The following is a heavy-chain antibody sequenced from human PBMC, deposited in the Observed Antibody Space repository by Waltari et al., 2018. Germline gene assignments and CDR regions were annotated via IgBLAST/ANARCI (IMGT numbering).Heavy chain of an antibody. D-gene: IGHD6-13*01. Sequence: EVQLVESVGGLVQPGGSLRLSCAASGFTFSSYEMNWVRQAPGKGLEWVSYISSSGSTIYYADSVKGRFTISRDNAKNSLYLQMNSLRAEDTAVYYCARGYSSSWYSPPIDYWGQGTLVTVSS. CDR2: ISSSGSTI. CDR3: ARGYSSSWYSPPIDY. V-gene: IGHV3-48*03. CDR1: GFTFSSYE. J-gene: IGHJ4*02.